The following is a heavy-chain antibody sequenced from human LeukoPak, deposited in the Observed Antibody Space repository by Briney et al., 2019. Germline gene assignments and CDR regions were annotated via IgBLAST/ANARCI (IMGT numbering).Heavy chain of an antibody. CDR1: GFTFSSYG. D-gene: IGHD6-13*01. CDR3: ASGIAAAGSHY. V-gene: IGHV3-64*01. Sequence: GGSLRLSCAASGFTFSSYGMHWVRQAPGKGLEYVSGISCKGGSTYYANSVKGRFTISRDNSKNTLYLQMGSLRAEDMAVYYCASGIAAAGSHYWGQGTLVSVSS. J-gene: IGHJ4*02. CDR2: ISCKGGST.